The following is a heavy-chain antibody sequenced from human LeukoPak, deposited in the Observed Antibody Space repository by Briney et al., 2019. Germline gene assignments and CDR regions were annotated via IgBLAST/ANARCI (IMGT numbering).Heavy chain of an antibody. J-gene: IGHJ4*02. CDR3: ATDSSSSPLSPLDY. D-gene: IGHD6-6*01. Sequence: GGSLRLSCAASGFTFSIYWMHWVRQAPGKGLVWVSRIKTDGSSTSYADSVKGRFTISRDNAKNTLYLQMKSLRAEDTAVYYCATDSSSSPLSPLDYWGQGTLVTVAS. V-gene: IGHV3-74*01. CDR1: GFTFSIYW. CDR2: IKTDGSST.